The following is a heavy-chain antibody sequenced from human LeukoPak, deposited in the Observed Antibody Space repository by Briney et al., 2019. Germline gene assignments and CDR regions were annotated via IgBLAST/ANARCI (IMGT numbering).Heavy chain of an antibody. CDR3: AKSGGTTYYYYGLDV. J-gene: IGHJ6*02. Sequence: GGSLRLSCAASGFTVSSNYMSWVRQAPGKGLERVSVIYSGGSTYYADSVKGRFTISRDNSKNTLYLQMNSLRAEDTAVYYCAKSGGTTYYYYGLDVWGQGTTVTVSS. CDR1: GFTVSSNY. V-gene: IGHV3-53*01. CDR2: IYSGGST. D-gene: IGHD4-23*01.